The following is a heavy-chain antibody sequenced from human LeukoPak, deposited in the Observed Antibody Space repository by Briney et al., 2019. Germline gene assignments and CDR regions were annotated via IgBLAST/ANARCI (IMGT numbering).Heavy chain of an antibody. J-gene: IGHJ4*02. D-gene: IGHD2-8*01. CDR2: FDPEDGET. CDR1: GYTFTSYD. V-gene: IGHV1-24*01. Sequence: ASVKVSCKASGYTFTSYDINWVRQAPGKGLEWMGGFDPEDGETIYAQKFQGRVTMTEDTSTDTAYMELSSLRSEDTAVYYCATDNGYYFDYWGQGTLVTVSS. CDR3: ATDNGYYFDY.